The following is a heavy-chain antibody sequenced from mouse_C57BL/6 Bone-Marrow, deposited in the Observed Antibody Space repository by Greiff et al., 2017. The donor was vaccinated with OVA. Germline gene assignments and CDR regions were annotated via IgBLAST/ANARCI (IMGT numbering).Heavy chain of an antibody. V-gene: IGHV5-15*01. CDR3: ARLGYDYDGVFFAY. CDR2: ISNLAYSI. J-gene: IGHJ3*01. D-gene: IGHD2-4*01. Sequence: EVKLVESGGGLVQPGGSLKLSCAASGFTFSDYGMARVRQAPRKGPEWVAFISNLAYSIYYADTVTGRFTISRENAKNTLYLEMSSLRSEDTAMYYCARLGYDYDGVFFAYWGQGTLVTVSA. CDR1: GFTFSDYG.